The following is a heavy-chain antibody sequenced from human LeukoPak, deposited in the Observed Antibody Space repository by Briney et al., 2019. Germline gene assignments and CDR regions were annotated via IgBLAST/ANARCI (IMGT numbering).Heavy chain of an antibody. D-gene: IGHD6-6*01. CDR2: INHSGST. Sequence: PSETLSLTCAVDGGSFSGYYWSWIRQPPGKGLEWIGEINHSGSTNYNPSLKSRVTISVDTSKNQFSLKLSSVTAADTAVYYCASEYSSSSSRYFDYWGQGTLVTVSS. J-gene: IGHJ4*02. CDR1: GGSFSGYY. V-gene: IGHV4-34*01. CDR3: ASEYSSSSSRYFDY.